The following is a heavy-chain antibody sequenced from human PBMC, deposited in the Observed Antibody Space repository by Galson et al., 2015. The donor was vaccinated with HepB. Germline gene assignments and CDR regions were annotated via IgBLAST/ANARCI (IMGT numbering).Heavy chain of an antibody. CDR2: ISYDGSTK. D-gene: IGHD6-13*01. CDR3: ARDSGYSVTWSAGNY. V-gene: IGHV3-30-3*01. Sequence: SLRLSCAASGFTFSSHAMHWVRQAPGKGLEWVAVISYDGSTKYFADSVKGRFTISRDNFKNTLYLQMNSLRAEDTAVYYCARDSGYSVTWSAGNYWGQGTLVTVSS. J-gene: IGHJ4*02. CDR1: GFTFSSHA.